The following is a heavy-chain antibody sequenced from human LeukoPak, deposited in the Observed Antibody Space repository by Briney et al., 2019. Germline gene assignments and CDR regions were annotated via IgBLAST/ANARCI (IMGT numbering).Heavy chain of an antibody. CDR3: ARDNYYDFWSGYNPYYYYGMDV. J-gene: IGHJ6*02. Sequence: GGSLRLSCAASGFTFSSYAMSWVRQAPGKGLEWVSAISGSGGSTYYADSVKGRFTISRDNAKNSLYLQMNSLRAEDTAVYYCARDNYYDFWSGYNPYYYYGMDVWGQGTTVTVSS. CDR2: ISGSGGST. V-gene: IGHV3-23*01. D-gene: IGHD3-3*01. CDR1: GFTFSSYA.